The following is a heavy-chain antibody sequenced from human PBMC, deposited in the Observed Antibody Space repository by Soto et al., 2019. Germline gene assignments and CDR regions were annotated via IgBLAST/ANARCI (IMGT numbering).Heavy chain of an antibody. V-gene: IGHV4-31*03. Sequence: SETLSLTCTVSGGSISSGGYYWSWIRQHPGKGLEWIGYIYYSGSTYYNPSLKSRVTISVDTSKNQFSLKLSSVTAADTAVYYCASTRRNWFDPWGQGTLVTVSS. CDR2: IYYSGST. J-gene: IGHJ5*02. D-gene: IGHD6-6*01. CDR1: GGSISSGGYY. CDR3: ASTRRNWFDP.